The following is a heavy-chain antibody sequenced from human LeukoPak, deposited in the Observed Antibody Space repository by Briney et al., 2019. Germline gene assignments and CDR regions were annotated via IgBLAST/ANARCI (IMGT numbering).Heavy chain of an antibody. Sequence: SETLSLTCAVSNYSISNAYYWGWIRQPPGRGLEWIGSINHRGNIYYNPSLKSRVAISVDTSKNQFSLKLSSVTAADTAVYYCARVNSGTYSSIYYFYYMDAWGEGTTVTTSS. CDR3: ARVNSGTYSSIYYFYYMDA. D-gene: IGHD1-26*01. V-gene: IGHV4-38-2*01. CDR1: NYSISNAYY. CDR2: INHRGNI. J-gene: IGHJ6*03.